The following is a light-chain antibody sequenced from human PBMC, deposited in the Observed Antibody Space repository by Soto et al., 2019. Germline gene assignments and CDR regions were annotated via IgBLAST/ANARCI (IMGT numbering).Light chain of an antibody. CDR2: DAS. CDR3: QERNNWPPWT. J-gene: IGKJ1*01. Sequence: IVVTQSPATLSLSPGDSATLSCRASESVNNFLAWYQQKPGQAPRLLIYDASIRATGVPARFSGTGSGTDFTLIISSLEPEDFAVYYCQERNNWPPWTFGQGTRVEIK. CDR1: ESVNNF. V-gene: IGKV3-11*01.